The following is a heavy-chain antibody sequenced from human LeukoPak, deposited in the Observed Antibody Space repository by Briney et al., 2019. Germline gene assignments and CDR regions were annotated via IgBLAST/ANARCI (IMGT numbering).Heavy chain of an antibody. D-gene: IGHD6-13*01. CDR2: ISGSGGRT. J-gene: IGHJ4*02. V-gene: IGHV3-23*01. CDR1: GFTFSSYA. CDR3: ARPGSSWYYFDC. Sequence: PGGSLRLSCAVSGFTFSSYAMSWVRQAPGKGLEWVAAISGSGGRTYYADSVKGRFTFSRDNAKNSLYLQMNSLRAEDTAVYYCARPGSSWYYFDCWGQGTLVTVSS.